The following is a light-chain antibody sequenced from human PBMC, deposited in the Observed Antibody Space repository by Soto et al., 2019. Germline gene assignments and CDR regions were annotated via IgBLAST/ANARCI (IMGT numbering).Light chain of an antibody. Sequence: EIIMTQSPATLSVSPGERATLSCRASQSLNSDYLAWYQQIPGQAPRVVIYGASTRAPGIPDRFSRSGSGTDFTLTISRLEPEDFAVYYCQQFGNSRYTFGPGTKVDI. CDR2: GAS. CDR1: QSLNSDY. V-gene: IGKV3-20*01. J-gene: IGKJ2*01. CDR3: QQFGNSRYT.